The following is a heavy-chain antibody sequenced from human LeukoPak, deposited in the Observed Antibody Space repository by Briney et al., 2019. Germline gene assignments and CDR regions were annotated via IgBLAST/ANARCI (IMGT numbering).Heavy chain of an antibody. V-gene: IGHV4-31*03. CDR3: AQAGYGDYTNSFDY. D-gene: IGHD4-17*01. Sequence: TLSLTCTVSGASISSGGYYWSWIRQHPGKGLEWIGYIYYSGSTYYNPSLKSRVTISVDTSKNQFSLKLSSVTAADTAVYYCAQAGYGDYTNSFDYWGQGTLVTVSS. CDR1: GASISSGGYY. CDR2: IYYSGST. J-gene: IGHJ4*02.